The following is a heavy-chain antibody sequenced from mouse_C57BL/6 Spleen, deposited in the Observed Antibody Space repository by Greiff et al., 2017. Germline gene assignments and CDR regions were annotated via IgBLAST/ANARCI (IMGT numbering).Heavy chain of an antibody. CDR3: ARVYYGSSYGFAY. Sequence: EVMLVESGGGLVKPGGSLKLSCAASGFTFSDYGMHWVRQAPEKGLEWVAYISSGSSTIYYADTVTGRFTISRDNAKSTLFLQITSRRSEDTSMYYCARVYYGSSYGFAYWGQGTLVTVSA. V-gene: IGHV5-17*01. CDR1: GFTFSDYG. CDR2: ISSGSSTI. J-gene: IGHJ3*01. D-gene: IGHD1-1*01.